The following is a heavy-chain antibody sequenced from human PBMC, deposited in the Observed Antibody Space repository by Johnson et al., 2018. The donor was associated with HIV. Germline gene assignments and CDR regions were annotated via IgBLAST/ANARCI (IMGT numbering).Heavy chain of an antibody. V-gene: IGHV3-20*04. CDR3: ARGSRYTHDNDDVYLLQAFDI. CDR1: GFSFDDYD. CDR2: IYWTGGRT. Sequence: VQLVESGGGVVRPGGSLRLSCAASGFSFDDYDMSWVRQAPGKGLEWVSGIYWTGGRTSYADSVKGRFTISRDNAKNSLYLQLNNVRAEDTAVYYCARGSRYTHDNDDVYLLQAFDIWGQGTMVTVSS. D-gene: IGHD3-16*01. J-gene: IGHJ3*02.